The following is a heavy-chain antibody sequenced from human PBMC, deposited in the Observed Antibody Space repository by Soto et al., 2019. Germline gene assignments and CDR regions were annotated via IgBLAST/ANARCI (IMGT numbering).Heavy chain of an antibody. V-gene: IGHV3-33*01. CDR1: GFKFTDYG. D-gene: IGHD3-22*01. Sequence: QVQLVESGGGVVQPGRSLRLSCVASGFKFTDYGLNWVRQTPGKGLECVAISWFDGSIAYYAESVKGRFTISRDDSRNTVYLHMNSLRGEDTAMYYCARDGARIDSSGKFDYWGQGTQVTVSS. CDR2: SWFDGSIA. J-gene: IGHJ4*02. CDR3: ARDGARIDSSGKFDY.